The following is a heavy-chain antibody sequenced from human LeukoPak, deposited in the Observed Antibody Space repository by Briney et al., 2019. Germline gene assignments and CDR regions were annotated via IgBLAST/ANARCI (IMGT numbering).Heavy chain of an antibody. CDR1: GGSFSGYY. J-gene: IGHJ3*02. Sequence: SETLSLTCAVYGGSFSGYYWSWLRQPPGKGLEWIGEINHSGSTNYNPSLKSRATISVDTSKNQFSLKLSSVTPADTAVYYCARDPPYYDFWSGPLRGAFDIWGQGTMVTVSS. V-gene: IGHV4-34*01. D-gene: IGHD3-3*01. CDR2: INHSGST. CDR3: ARDPPYYDFWSGPLRGAFDI.